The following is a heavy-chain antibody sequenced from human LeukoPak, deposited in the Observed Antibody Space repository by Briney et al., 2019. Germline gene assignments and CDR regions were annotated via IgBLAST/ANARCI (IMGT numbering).Heavy chain of an antibody. CDR3: AKSLGVGGYTRYKGFDQ. D-gene: IGHD3-16*02. V-gene: IGHV3-23*01. CDR2: ISGSDGSS. CDR1: GFTFNSFA. Sequence: PGGSLRLSCAASGFTFNSFAMNWVRQAPGKGLEGVSSISGSDGSSHYADFVKGRFTISRDNSKNALHLQMSSLRAEDTAVYYCAKSLGVGGYTRYKGFDQWGQGPPVSVSS. J-gene: IGHJ4*02.